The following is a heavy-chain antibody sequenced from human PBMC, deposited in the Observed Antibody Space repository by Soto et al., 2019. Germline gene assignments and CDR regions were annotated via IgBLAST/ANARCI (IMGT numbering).Heavy chain of an antibody. CDR1: GYTFTRYG. CDR2: ISGYNGDT. Sequence: QGQLVQSGGEVKKPGASVKVSCKASGYTFTRYGISWVRQAPGQGLEWMGWISGYNGDTKYAQKFQGRVTMTVDTSTTTSYMELRSLTSDARAVYYCAKKGQPSYYYSGMDVWGQGTTVTVSS. J-gene: IGHJ6*02. CDR3: AKKGQPSYYYSGMDV. V-gene: IGHV1-18*01.